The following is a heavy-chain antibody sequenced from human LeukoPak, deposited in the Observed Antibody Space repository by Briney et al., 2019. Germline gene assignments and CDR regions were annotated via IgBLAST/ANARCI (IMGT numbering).Heavy chain of an antibody. J-gene: IGHJ3*02. V-gene: IGHV3-20*04. CDR3: ARGGTSGSYFAFDI. CDR2: INWNGGST. Sequence: PGGSLRLSCAASGFTFDDYGMSWVRQAPGKGLEWVSGINWNGGSTGYADSVKGRFTISRDNAKNSLYLQMNSLRAEDTALYYCARGGTSGSYFAFDIWGQGTMVTVSS. CDR1: GFTFDDYG. D-gene: IGHD1-26*01.